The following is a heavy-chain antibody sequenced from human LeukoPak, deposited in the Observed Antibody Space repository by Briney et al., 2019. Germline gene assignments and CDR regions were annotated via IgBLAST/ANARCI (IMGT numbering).Heavy chain of an antibody. Sequence: GGSLRLSCAASRFTFSTALMSWVRQAPGKGLEWVGRIKRKTDGGTTDYAAPVKGRFTISRDDSKNALFLQMNSLKIEDTAVYYCIHYGSGTYSTDYWGQGTLVTVSS. J-gene: IGHJ4*02. V-gene: IGHV3-15*01. CDR2: IKRKTDGGTT. CDR3: IHYGSGTYSTDY. D-gene: IGHD3-10*01. CDR1: RFTFSTAL.